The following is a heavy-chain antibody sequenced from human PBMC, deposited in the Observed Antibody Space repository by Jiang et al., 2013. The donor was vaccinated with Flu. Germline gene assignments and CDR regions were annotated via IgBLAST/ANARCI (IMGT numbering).Heavy chain of an antibody. CDR1: GGSISSYY. J-gene: IGHJ4*02. D-gene: IGHD3-22*01. Sequence: GLVKPSETLSLTCTVSGGSISSYYWNWIRQTPGKGLEWIGNIYYNGSTNYNPSLKSRVTISVDTSKNQFSLKLSSVTAADTAVYYCARFSSGYSPPYYFDYWGQGTLVTVSS. CDR3: ARFSSGYSPPYYFDY. V-gene: IGHV4-59*01. CDR2: IYYNGST.